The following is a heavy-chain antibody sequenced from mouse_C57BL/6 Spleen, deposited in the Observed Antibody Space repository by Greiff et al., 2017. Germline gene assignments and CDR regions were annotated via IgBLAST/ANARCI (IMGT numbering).Heavy chain of an antibody. D-gene: IGHD2-1*01. CDR1: GYTFTGYW. CDR2: ILPGSGST. V-gene: IGHV1-9*01. Sequence: QVQLQQSGAELMKPGASVKLSCKATGYTFTGYWIEWVKQRPGHGLEWIGEILPGSGSTNYNEKFKGQATFTADTSSTTAYLQLSSLTTEDSDIYYCARGNYYDGNLYCDFDFWGTGTTVTVSS. J-gene: IGHJ1*03. CDR3: ARGNYYDGNLYCDFDF.